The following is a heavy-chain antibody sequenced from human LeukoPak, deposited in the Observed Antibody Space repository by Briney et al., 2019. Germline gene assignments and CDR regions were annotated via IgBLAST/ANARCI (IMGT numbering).Heavy chain of an antibody. CDR3: ARLDWTYYYDSSGYYRLYYYGMDV. D-gene: IGHD3-22*01. CDR1: GYSFTSYW. J-gene: IGHJ6*02. Sequence: GESLKISCQGSGYSFTSYWIGWVRQMPGKGLEWMGIIYPGDSDTRYSPSFQGQVTISADKSISTAYLQWSSLKASDTAMYYCARLDWTYYYDSSGYYRLYYYGMDVWGQGTTVTVSS. V-gene: IGHV5-51*01. CDR2: IYPGDSDT.